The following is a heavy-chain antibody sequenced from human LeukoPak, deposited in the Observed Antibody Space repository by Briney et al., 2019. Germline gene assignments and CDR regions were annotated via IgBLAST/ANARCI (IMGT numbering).Heavy chain of an antibody. J-gene: IGHJ6*03. CDR2: ISGSGGST. CDR3: ASSGSYYYYYYMDV. V-gene: IGHV3-23*01. CDR1: GFTFSSYA. D-gene: IGHD1-26*01. Sequence: GGSLRLSCAASGFTFSSYAMSWVRQAPGKGLEWVSAISGSGGSTYHADSVKGRFTISRDNSKNTLYLQMNSLRAEDTSVYYCASSGSYYYYYYMDVCGEGTTVTVSS.